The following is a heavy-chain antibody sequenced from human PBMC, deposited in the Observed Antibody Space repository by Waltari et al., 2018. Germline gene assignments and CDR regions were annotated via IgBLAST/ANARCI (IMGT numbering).Heavy chain of an antibody. CDR2: IYHSGST. D-gene: IGHD5-12*01. CDR1: GYSISSGYY. J-gene: IGHJ2*01. V-gene: IGHV4-38-2*01. Sequence: QVQLQESGPGLVKPSETLSLTCVVSGYSISSGYYWGWIRQPPGKGLEWIGRIYHSGSTYYNPSLKSRVTISVDTSKNQFSLKLRSVTAADTAVYYCARSVEMATIPYWYFDLWGRGTLVTVSS. CDR3: ARSVEMATIPYWYFDL.